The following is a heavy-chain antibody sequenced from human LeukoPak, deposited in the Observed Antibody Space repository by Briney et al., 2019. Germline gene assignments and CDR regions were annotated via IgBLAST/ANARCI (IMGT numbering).Heavy chain of an antibody. J-gene: IGHJ4*02. CDR3: ARDRYYYDRSDY. CDR2: SNDSGGT. D-gene: IGHD3-22*01. Sequence: SETLSLTCAVYGGTFSGYYWSWIRQPPGKRLEWVGESNDSGGTNYNPSLKSRVTISVDTSKNQFSLKLSSVTAADTAVYYCARDRYYYDRSDYWGQGTLVTVSS. V-gene: IGHV4-34*01. CDR1: GGTFSGYY.